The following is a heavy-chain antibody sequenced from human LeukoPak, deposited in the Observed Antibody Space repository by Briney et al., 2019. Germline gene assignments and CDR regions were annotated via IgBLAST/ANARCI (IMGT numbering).Heavy chain of an antibody. D-gene: IGHD1-26*01. Sequence: SETLSLTCTSAFGFISYDKCCWIRQIPGKGLEWIGYIYYSGSTNYNPSLKSRVTISVDTSKNQFSLKLSSVTAADTAVYFCARHGASGSYLYYFDYWGQGTLVTVSS. V-gene: IGHV4-59*08. CDR2: IYYSGST. J-gene: IGHJ4*02. CDR3: ARHGASGSYLYYFDY. CDR1: FGFISYDK.